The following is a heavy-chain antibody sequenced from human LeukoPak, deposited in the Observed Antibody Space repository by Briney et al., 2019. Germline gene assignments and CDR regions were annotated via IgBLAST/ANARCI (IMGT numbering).Heavy chain of an antibody. CDR2: VFYNGST. D-gene: IGHD6-13*01. Sequence: SETLSLTCTVSGGSISDYFWSWIRQPPGKGLEWVGYVFYNGSTNYNPSLKSRVTISIDTSKNQFSLKLSSVTAADTAVYYCARDGQQLVKYDYWGQGTLVTVSS. V-gene: IGHV4-59*12. CDR1: GGSISDYF. J-gene: IGHJ4*02. CDR3: ARDGQQLVKYDY.